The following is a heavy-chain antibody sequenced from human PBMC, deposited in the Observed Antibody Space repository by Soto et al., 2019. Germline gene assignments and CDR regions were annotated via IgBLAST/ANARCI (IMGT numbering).Heavy chain of an antibody. CDR2: INSDGSST. J-gene: IGHJ4*02. Sequence: GGSLRLSCAASGFTFSSYWMHWVRQAPGKGLVWVSHINSDGSSTSYADSVKGRFTISRDNAKNTLYLQMNSLRAEDTAVYYCARSGSRWYVSLDYWGQGTLVTVSS. D-gene: IGHD6-13*01. CDR1: GFTFSSYW. V-gene: IGHV3-74*01. CDR3: ARSGSRWYVSLDY.